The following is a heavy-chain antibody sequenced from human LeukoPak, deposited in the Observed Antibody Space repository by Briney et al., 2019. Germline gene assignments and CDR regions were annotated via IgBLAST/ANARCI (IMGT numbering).Heavy chain of an antibody. J-gene: IGHJ2*01. Sequence: PSETLSLTCTVSGGSISSGGYYWSWIRQHPGKGLEWIGYIYYSGSTYYNPSLKGRVTISVDTSKYQFSLKLSSVTAADTAVYYCARVPPRQPLYGDYVWLRWYFDLWGRGTLVTVSS. CDR2: IYYSGST. D-gene: IGHD4-17*01. CDR3: ARVPPRQPLYGDYVWLRWYFDL. CDR1: GGSISSGGYY. V-gene: IGHV4-31*03.